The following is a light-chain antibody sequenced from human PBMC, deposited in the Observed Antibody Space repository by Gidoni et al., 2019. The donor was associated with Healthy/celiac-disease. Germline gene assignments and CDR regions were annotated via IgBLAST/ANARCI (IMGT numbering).Light chain of an antibody. CDR2: EAS. Sequence: IVLTQSPATLSLSPGNRATLSCRASQSVSSYLAWYQQKPGQAPRLLIHEASNRATGIPARFSGSGSGTDFTLTISSLEPEDFAVYYCQQRSNWPPWTFGQGTKVEIK. J-gene: IGKJ1*01. CDR1: QSVSSY. V-gene: IGKV3-11*01. CDR3: QQRSNWPPWT.